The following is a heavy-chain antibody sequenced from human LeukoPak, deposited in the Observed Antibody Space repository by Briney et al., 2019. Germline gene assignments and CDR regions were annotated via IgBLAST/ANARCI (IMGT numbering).Heavy chain of an antibody. D-gene: IGHD6-25*01. J-gene: IGHJ1*01. CDR1: GLTFSNAW. CDR3: AKDLPLSGARFFQH. Sequence: GGSLRLSCRISGLTFSNAWLTWVRQVPGKGLEWVGHIRSYVDGGTTEYAASVRDRSIISRDDSKNTLHLQMSSLKTEDTAVYFCAKDLPLSGARFFQHWGQGTLVTVSS. V-gene: IGHV3-15*01. CDR2: IRSYVDGGTT.